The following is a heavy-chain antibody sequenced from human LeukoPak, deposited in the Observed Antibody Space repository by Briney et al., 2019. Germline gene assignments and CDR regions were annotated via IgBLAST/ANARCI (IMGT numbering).Heavy chain of an antibody. D-gene: IGHD3-22*01. CDR3: ARGFRYYYDSSGYPN. CDR1: GGSFSGYY. V-gene: IGHV4-34*01. Sequence: PSETLSLTCAVYGGSFSGYYWSWIRQPPGKGLEWIGEINHSGSTNYNPSLKSRVTISVDTSKNQFSLKLSSVTAADTAVYYCARGFRYYYDSSGYPNWRQGTLVTVSS. CDR2: INHSGST. J-gene: IGHJ4*02.